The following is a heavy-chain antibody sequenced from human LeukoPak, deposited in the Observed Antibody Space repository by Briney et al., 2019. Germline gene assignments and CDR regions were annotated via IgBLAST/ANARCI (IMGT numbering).Heavy chain of an antibody. Sequence: PSQTLSLTCTVSGGSISSGGYYWSWIRQHPGKGLEWIGYIYYSGSTNYNPSLKSRVTISVDTSKNQFSLKLSSVTAADTAVYYCARAQRDIVVVTAIGAFDIWGQGTMVTVSS. J-gene: IGHJ3*02. D-gene: IGHD2-21*02. CDR2: IYYSGST. V-gene: IGHV4-31*03. CDR3: ARAQRDIVVVTAIGAFDI. CDR1: GGSISSGGYY.